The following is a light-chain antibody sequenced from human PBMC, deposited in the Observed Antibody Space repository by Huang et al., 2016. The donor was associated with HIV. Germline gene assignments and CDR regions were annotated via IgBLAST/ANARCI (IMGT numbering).Light chain of an antibody. CDR3: QRRGDWPPDT. V-gene: IGKV3-11*01. Sequence: IVLTQSPVTLSLSPGERATLSCRASRSVGSYLAWYQQKPGQAPRRIIFDASKRAIGIPARFSGSGSGTDFTLTISSLEPEDFAVYYCQRRGDWPPDTFGGGTTVEI. J-gene: IGKJ4*01. CDR1: RSVGSY. CDR2: DAS.